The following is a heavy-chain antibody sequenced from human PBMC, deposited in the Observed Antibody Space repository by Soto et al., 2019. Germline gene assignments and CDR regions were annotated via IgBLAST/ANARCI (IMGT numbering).Heavy chain of an antibody. CDR2: IYHSGST. Sequence: SETLSLTCAVSGYSISSGYYWGWIRQPPGKGLEWIGSIYHSGSTYYNPSLKSRVTISVDTSKHQFSLKLSSVTAADTAAYYCAGQLRGIAVACPLFYYWGQGTLVTVS. J-gene: IGHJ4*02. D-gene: IGHD6-19*01. V-gene: IGHV4-38-2*01. CDR1: GYSISSGYY. CDR3: AGQLRGIAVACPLFYY.